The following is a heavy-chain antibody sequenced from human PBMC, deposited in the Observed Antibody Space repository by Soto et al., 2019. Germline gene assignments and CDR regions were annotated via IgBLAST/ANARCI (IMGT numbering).Heavy chain of an antibody. CDR1: GFTFSIHG. CDR2: LSAIGGAT. Sequence: EVQLLESGGGLVQPGGSLRLSCVGSGFTFSIHGMTWVRQAPGQGLESVSALSAIGGATFYADSVKGRFTISRDNSXNTVSLQMNSLRAEDTAVYYCAEGGSRSYNSELDSWGQGALGTVSS. J-gene: IGHJ4*02. D-gene: IGHD1-26*01. V-gene: IGHV3-23*01. CDR3: AEGGSRSYNSELDS.